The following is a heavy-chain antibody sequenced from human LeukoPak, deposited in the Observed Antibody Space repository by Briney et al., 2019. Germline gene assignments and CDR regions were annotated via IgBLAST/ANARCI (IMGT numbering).Heavy chain of an antibody. D-gene: IGHD6-19*01. Sequence: SETLSLTCTVSGGSISSSNYYWGWIRQPPGKGLEWIASIYYTGSTYYNPSLKSRVTISVDTSKYQFSLKVSSVTAAGTAVYYWARRMRAVAGTVVYYLDYWGQGTLVTVSS. V-gene: IGHV4-39*01. CDR2: IYYTGST. CDR1: GGSISSSNYY. J-gene: IGHJ4*02. CDR3: ARRMRAVAGTVVYYLDY.